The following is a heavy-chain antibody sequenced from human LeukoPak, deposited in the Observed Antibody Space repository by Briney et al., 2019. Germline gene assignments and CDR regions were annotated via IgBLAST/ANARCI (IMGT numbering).Heavy chain of an antibody. CDR1: GYTFTSYG. V-gene: IGHV1-18*01. Sequence: ASVKVSCKASGYTFTSYGISWVRQAPGQGLEWMGWISAYNGNTNYAQKLQGRVTMTTDTSTSTAYMELRSLRSDDTAVCYCARGNCSGGSCYSVLDYYYGMDVWGQGTTVTVSS. J-gene: IGHJ6*02. CDR2: ISAYNGNT. CDR3: ARGNCSGGSCYSVLDYYYGMDV. D-gene: IGHD2-15*01.